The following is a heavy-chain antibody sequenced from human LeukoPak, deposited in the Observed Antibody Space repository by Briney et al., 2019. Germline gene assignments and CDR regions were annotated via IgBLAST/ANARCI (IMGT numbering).Heavy chain of an antibody. CDR3: ATFVGIVSGTYTVPGGLLV. CDR2: IKNDGTEK. CDR1: EFSPTNFW. D-gene: IGHD2-2*03. Sequence: AGTLRLSCVASEFSPTNFWMTWVRRAPGRGLEWVANIKNDGTEKFYVDSVKGRFTISRDNAKNSLYLQMNSLRAEDTAVYYCATFVGIVSGTYTVPGGLLVWGKGTTVTVSS. J-gene: IGHJ6*04. V-gene: IGHV3-7*01.